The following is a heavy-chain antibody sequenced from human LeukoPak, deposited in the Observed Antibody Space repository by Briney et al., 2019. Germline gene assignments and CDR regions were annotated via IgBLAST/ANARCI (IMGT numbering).Heavy chain of an antibody. CDR3: ARGRQWRGAFDI. J-gene: IGHJ3*02. Sequence: PSETLSLTCAVSGYSISSGYYWGWIRQPPGKGLEWIGSIYHSGSTYYNPSLKSRVTISVDTSKNQFPLKLSSVTAADTAVYYCARGRQWRGAFDIWGQGTMVTVSS. D-gene: IGHD6-19*01. CDR2: IYHSGST. V-gene: IGHV4-38-2*01. CDR1: GYSISSGYY.